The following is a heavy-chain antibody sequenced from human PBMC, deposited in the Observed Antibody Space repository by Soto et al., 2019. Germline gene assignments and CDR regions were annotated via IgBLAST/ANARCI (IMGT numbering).Heavy chain of an antibody. D-gene: IGHD6-6*01. Sequence: QVQLQESGPGLVKPSQTLSLTCTVSGGSISSGGYYWSWIRQHPGKGLEWIGYIYYSGSTYYNPSLKSRVTISVDTSKNQFSLELSSVTAADTAVYYCARVRSYSSSRGQVDYWGQGTLVTVSS. V-gene: IGHV4-31*03. CDR1: GGSISSGGYY. J-gene: IGHJ4*02. CDR3: ARVRSYSSSRGQVDY. CDR2: IYYSGST.